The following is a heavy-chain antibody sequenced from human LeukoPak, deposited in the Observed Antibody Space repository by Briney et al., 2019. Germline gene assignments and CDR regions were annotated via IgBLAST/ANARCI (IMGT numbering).Heavy chain of an antibody. CDR1: GGSISSSSYY. V-gene: IGHV4-39*01. CDR3: ASYCGGDCYSPLYWYFDL. D-gene: IGHD2-21*02. J-gene: IGHJ2*01. CDR2: IYYSGST. Sequence: SETLSLTCTISGGSISSSSYYWGWIRQPPGKGLEWIGSIYYSGSTYYNPSLKSRVTISVDTSKNQFSLKLSSVTAADTAVYYCASYCGGDCYSPLYWYFDLWGRGTLVTVSS.